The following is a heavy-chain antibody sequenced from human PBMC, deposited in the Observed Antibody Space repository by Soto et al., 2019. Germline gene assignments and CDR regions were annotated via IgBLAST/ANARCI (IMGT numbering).Heavy chain of an antibody. CDR3: ALSRGDGYNPGDFDY. D-gene: IGHD5-12*01. CDR2: IYYSGST. CDR1: GGSISSGGYY. J-gene: IGHJ4*02. V-gene: IGHV4-31*03. Sequence: QVQLQESGPGLVKPSQTLSLTCTVSGGSISSGGYYWSWIRQHPGKGLEWIGYIYYSGSTYYNPSLKSRITISVDTSKNQFSLKLSSVTAADTAVYYCALSRGDGYNPGDFDYWGQGTLVTVSS.